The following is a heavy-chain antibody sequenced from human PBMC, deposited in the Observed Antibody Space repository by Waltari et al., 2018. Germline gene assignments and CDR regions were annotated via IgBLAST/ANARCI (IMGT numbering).Heavy chain of an antibody. D-gene: IGHD2-21*02. CDR1: GYSISSGYY. CDR2: IYHSGST. V-gene: IGHV4-38-2*02. CDR3: ARVARDYGGNSGAFDI. J-gene: IGHJ3*02. Sequence: QVQLQESGPGLVKPSETLSLTCTVSGYSISSGYYWGWIRQPPGKGLEWIGSIYHSGSTYYNPSLKSRVTISVDTSKNQFSLKLSSVTAADTAVYYCARVARDYGGNSGAFDIWGQGTMVTVSS.